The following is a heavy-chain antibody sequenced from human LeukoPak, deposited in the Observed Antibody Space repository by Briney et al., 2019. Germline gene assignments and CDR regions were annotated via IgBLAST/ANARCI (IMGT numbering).Heavy chain of an antibody. CDR3: AKDMTVVTAPSGY. CDR2: VSGSGGST. J-gene: IGHJ4*02. Sequence: GGSLRLSCAASGFTFSSYAMSWVRQAPGKGLEWVSAVSGSGGSTYYADSVKGRFTSSRDNSKNTLYLQMNSLRAEDTAVYYCAKDMTVVTAPSGYWGQGTLVTVSS. D-gene: IGHD2-21*02. V-gene: IGHV3-23*01. CDR1: GFTFSSYA.